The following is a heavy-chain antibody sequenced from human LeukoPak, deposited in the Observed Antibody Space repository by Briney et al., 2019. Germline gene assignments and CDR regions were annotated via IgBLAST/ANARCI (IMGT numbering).Heavy chain of an antibody. D-gene: IGHD5-12*01. V-gene: IGHV4-59*01. J-gene: IGHJ6*03. Sequence: SETLSLTCTVSGGSISTYYWSWIRQPPGKGLEWIGFIYYSGSTNYNPSLKSRVTISVDTSKNQFSLKLNSVTAADTAVYFCASGSPYSGFEPLLGGRGKGATVNGSS. CDR3: ASGSPYSGFEPLLGG. CDR1: GGSISTYY. CDR2: IYYSGST.